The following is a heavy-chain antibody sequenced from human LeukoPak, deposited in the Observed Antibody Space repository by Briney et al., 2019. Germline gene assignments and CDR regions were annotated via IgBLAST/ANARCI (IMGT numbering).Heavy chain of an antibody. J-gene: IGHJ4*02. Sequence: PSETLSLTCTVSGYSISSGYYGGWIRQPPGEGLGWIGAIYHSGSTYYNPSLKSRVTIEVDTAKNHFSLKLYSVTAADTAVYYCASYDYGSATYWGQGTLVTVSS. V-gene: IGHV4-38-2*02. CDR2: IYHSGST. CDR1: GYSISSGYY. D-gene: IGHD3-10*01. CDR3: ASYDYGSATY.